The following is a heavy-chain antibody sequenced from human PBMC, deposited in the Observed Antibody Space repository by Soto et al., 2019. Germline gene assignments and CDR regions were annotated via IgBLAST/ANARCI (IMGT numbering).Heavy chain of an antibody. V-gene: IGHV3-11*01. CDR2: ISSSGSTI. D-gene: IGHD6-13*01. CDR3: ARTEAYSSSGYVYYYYYMDV. Sequence: QVQLVESGGGLVKPGGSLRLSCAASGFTFRDYYMSWIRQAPGKGLEWVSDISSSGSTIYYADSVKGRFTISRDNAKNSLYLQMNSLRADETAVYYCARTEAYSSSGYVYYYYYMDVWGKGTTVTVSS. J-gene: IGHJ6*03. CDR1: GFTFRDYY.